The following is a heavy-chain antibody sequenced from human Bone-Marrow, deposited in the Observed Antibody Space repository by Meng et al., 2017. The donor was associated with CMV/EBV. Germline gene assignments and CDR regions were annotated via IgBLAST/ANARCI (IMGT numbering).Heavy chain of an antibody. D-gene: IGHD6-6*01. CDR1: GSTVSSNY. CDR2: IYSGGST. Sequence: ETRSLTCTASGSTVSSNYMSWVRQAPGKGLEWVSVIYSGGSTYYADSVKGRFTISRDNSKNTLYLQMNSLRAEDTAVYYCARDGSSSFYFDYWGQGTLVTVSS. CDR3: ARDGSSSFYFDY. V-gene: IGHV3-66*02. J-gene: IGHJ4*02.